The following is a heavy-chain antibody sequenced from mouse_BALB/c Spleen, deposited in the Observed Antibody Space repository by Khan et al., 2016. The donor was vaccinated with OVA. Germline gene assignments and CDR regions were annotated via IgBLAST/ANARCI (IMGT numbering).Heavy chain of an antibody. CDR3: PRVYYGYGFAY. V-gene: IGHV7-3*02. CDR1: GFTFSDYY. J-gene: IGHJ3*01. CDR2: IRKKASGYTT. D-gene: IGHD1-2*01. Sequence: EVELVESGGGLVEPGGSLRLSCATSGFTFSDYYMSWVRQPPGKALEWLGFIRKKASGYTTEYSASVKGRFTISRDNSQRILYLQMNSLRAEDSATSYCPRVYYGYGFAYWGQGTLVTVSA.